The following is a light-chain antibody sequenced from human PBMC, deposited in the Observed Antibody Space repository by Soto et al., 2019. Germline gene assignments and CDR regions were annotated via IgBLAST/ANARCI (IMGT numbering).Light chain of an antibody. J-gene: IGKJ4*01. Sequence: EVVLTQSPASLSLSQGEKATLPCRTDQRVSIYLAGYKPNRDQPPRLLFFDATNRASGVPRRFSAGGYGTDFTLIISGLQPEDFAIYYCQQRVNWPPTFGGGTKVEI. CDR1: QRVSIY. CDR3: QQRVNWPPT. V-gene: IGKV3-11*01. CDR2: DAT.